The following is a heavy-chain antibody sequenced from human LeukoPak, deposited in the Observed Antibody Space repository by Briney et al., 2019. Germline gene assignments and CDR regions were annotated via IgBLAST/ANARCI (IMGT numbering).Heavy chain of an antibody. D-gene: IGHD6-13*01. CDR3: ARASSSWYRNWFDP. CDR1: GYTFTGYY. V-gene: IGHV1-2*02. Sequence: ASVKVSCKASGYTFTGYYRHWVRQAPGQGLEWMGWINPNSGGTNYAQKFQGRVTMTRDTSISTAYMELSRLRSDDTAVYYCARASSSWYRNWFDPWGQGTLVTVSS. J-gene: IGHJ5*02. CDR2: INPNSGGT.